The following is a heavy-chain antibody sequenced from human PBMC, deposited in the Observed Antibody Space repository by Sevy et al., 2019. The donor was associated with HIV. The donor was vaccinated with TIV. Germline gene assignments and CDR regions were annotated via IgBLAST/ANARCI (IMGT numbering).Heavy chain of an antibody. Sequence: ASVKVSCKASGYTFTSYGISWVRQAPGQGLEWMGWISAYNGNTNYAQKLQGRVTMTTDTSTSTAYMELRSLRSDDTAVYYCARDPEGATGGNYFDYWGQGTLVTVSS. D-gene: IGHD1-26*01. CDR3: ARDPEGATGGNYFDY. J-gene: IGHJ4*02. CDR2: ISAYNGNT. V-gene: IGHV1-18*01. CDR1: GYTFTSYG.